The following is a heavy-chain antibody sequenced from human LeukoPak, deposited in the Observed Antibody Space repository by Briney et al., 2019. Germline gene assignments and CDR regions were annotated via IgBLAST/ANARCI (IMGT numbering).Heavy chain of an antibody. Sequence: SETLSLTCTVSGGSISSYYWSWIRQPPGKGLENIGYIYYSGSTNYNPSLKSRVTISVDTSKNQFSLKLSSVTPADTAVYYCARREVAGWFDPWGQGTLVTVSS. CDR2: IYYSGST. J-gene: IGHJ5*02. D-gene: IGHD1-26*01. CDR3: ARREVAGWFDP. V-gene: IGHV4-59*01. CDR1: GGSISSYY.